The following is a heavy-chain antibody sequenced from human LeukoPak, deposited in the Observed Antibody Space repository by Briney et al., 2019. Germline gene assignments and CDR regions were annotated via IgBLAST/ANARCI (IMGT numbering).Heavy chain of an antibody. D-gene: IGHD3-22*01. Sequence: GGSLRLSCAASGFTFSSYAMHWVRQAPGKGLECVSAISSDGVSTYYANSVKGRFTISRDNSKNTLYLQMGSLRAEDMAVYYCARDGRNYYDRSGYYSALAYWGQGTLVTVSS. V-gene: IGHV3-64*01. CDR1: GFTFSSYA. CDR2: ISSDGVST. J-gene: IGHJ4*02. CDR3: ARDGRNYYDRSGYYSALAY.